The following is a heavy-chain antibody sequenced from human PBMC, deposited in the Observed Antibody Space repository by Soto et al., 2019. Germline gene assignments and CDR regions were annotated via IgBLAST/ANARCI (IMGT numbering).Heavy chain of an antibody. CDR2: IRSKANSYAT. D-gene: IGHD2-15*01. CDR3: TRLLGYCSGGSCYEFQH. V-gene: IGHV3-73*01. CDR1: GFTFSGSA. J-gene: IGHJ1*01. Sequence: LRLSCAASGFTFSGSAMHWVRQASGKGLEWVGRIRSKANSYATAYAASVKGRFTISRDDSKNTAYLQMNSLKTEDTAVYYCTRLLGYCSGGSCYEFQHWGQGTLVTVSS.